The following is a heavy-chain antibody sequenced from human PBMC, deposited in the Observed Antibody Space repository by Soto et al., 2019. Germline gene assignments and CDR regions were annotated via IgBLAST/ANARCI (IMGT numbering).Heavy chain of an antibody. D-gene: IGHD6-13*01. CDR3: ARGSYTSTWY. CDR2: TYYRSKWYN. J-gene: IGHJ4*02. Sequence: SQTLSLTCAISGDSLSSNSAAWNWIRQSPSRGLEWLGRTYYRSKWYNDYAASVKSRMTINPDTSKNQFSLELNSVTPEDTAVYYCARGSYTSTWYWGQGTLVTVSS. V-gene: IGHV6-1*01. CDR1: GDSLSSNSAA.